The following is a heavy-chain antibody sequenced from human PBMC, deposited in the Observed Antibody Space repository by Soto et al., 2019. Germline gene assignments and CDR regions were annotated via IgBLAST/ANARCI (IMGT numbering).Heavy chain of an antibody. Sequence: QVQLVQSGAEVKKPGSSVKVSCKASGGTFSSYAISWVRQAPGQGLEWMGGNIPIFGTANYAQKFQGRVTITADESTSTAYMELSSLRSEDTAVYYCARGPWFGELHRKHWFDPWGQGTLVTVSS. CDR2: NIPIFGTA. J-gene: IGHJ5*02. V-gene: IGHV1-69*01. CDR3: ARGPWFGELHRKHWFDP. CDR1: GGTFSSYA. D-gene: IGHD3-10*01.